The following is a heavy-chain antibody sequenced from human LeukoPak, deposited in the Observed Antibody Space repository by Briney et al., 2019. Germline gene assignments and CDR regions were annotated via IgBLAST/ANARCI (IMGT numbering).Heavy chain of an antibody. V-gene: IGHV4-39*01. J-gene: IGHJ5*02. Sequence: PSETLSLTCTVSGGSISSSSYYWGWIRQPPGKGLEWIGSIYYSGSTYYNPSLKSRVTISVDTSKNQFSLKLNSVTAADTAVYYCARVPYYDFWSGFDPWGQGTLVIVSS. D-gene: IGHD3-3*01. CDR3: ARVPYYDFWSGFDP. CDR2: IYYSGST. CDR1: GGSISSSSYY.